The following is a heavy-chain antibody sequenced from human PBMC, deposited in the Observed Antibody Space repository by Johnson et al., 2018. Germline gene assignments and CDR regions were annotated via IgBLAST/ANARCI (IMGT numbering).Heavy chain of an antibody. CDR2: ISWNSGTI. V-gene: IGHV3-9*01. J-gene: IGHJ5*02. CDR3: AKGGGRYCRSTSCYSMYNWFDP. CDR1: AFTFDDYA. D-gene: IGHD2-2*01. Sequence: VQLVESGGGLVQPGRSLRLSCTASAFTFDDYAMNWVRQAPGKGLEWVSGISWNSGTIGYADSVKGRFAISRDNAKNSLYLQINRLRGEDTALYYCAKGGGRYCRSTSCYSMYNWFDPWGQGTLVTVSA.